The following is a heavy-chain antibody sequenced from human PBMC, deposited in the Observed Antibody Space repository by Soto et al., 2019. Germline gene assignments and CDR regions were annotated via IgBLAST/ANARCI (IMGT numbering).Heavy chain of an antibody. Sequence: PGGSLRLSCAASGFIFRDWFMSWIRQAPGKGLEWISYISKVSGRATRYADSVKGRFTISRDNAKNSLYLQMNSLRAEDTAVYYCARGTVTPGLDYWGQGTLVTVSS. D-gene: IGHD4-17*01. CDR1: GFIFRDWF. CDR3: ARGTVTPGLDY. CDR2: ISKVSGRAT. V-gene: IGHV3-11*04. J-gene: IGHJ4*02.